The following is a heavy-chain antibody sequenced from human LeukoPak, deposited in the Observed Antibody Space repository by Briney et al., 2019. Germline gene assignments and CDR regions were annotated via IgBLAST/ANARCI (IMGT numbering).Heavy chain of an antibody. V-gene: IGHV1-18*01. CDR1: GYTFTSYG. J-gene: IGHJ4*02. CDR2: ISAYNGNT. CDR3: AKGSLLWFGEPTGYFDY. Sequence: GASVKVSCKASGYTFTSYGISWVRQAPGQGLEWMGWISAYNGNTNYAQKLQGRVTMTTDTSTSTAYMELRSLRSDDTAVYYCAKGSLLWFGEPTGYFDYWGQGTLVTVSS. D-gene: IGHD3-10*01.